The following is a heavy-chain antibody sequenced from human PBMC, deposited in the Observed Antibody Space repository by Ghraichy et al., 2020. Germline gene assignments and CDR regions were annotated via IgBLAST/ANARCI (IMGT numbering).Heavy chain of an antibody. D-gene: IGHD5-12*01. J-gene: IGHJ4*02. Sequence: SETLSLTCAVSGGSISSGGYSWSWIRQPPGKGLEWIGYIYHSGSTYYNPSLKSRVTISVDRSKNQFSLKLSSVTAADTAVYYCARARWLREVYFDYWGQGTLVTVSS. CDR2: IYHSGST. V-gene: IGHV4-30-2*01. CDR1: GGSISSGGYS. CDR3: ARARWLREVYFDY.